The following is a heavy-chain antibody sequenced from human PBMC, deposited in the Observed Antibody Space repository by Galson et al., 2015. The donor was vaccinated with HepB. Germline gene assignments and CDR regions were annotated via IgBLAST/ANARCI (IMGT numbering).Heavy chain of an antibody. CDR3: ARDTSYGDSSLFY. Sequence: SCKASGYTFPNYGISWVRQAPGQGLEWMGWISAYNGKTNYAQRLQGRVTMTTDTSTNTVYMELRSLRSDDTAVYYCARDTSYGDSSLFYWGQGTLVAVSS. V-gene: IGHV1-18*01. CDR2: ISAYNGKT. D-gene: IGHD4-17*01. CDR1: GYTFPNYG. J-gene: IGHJ4*02.